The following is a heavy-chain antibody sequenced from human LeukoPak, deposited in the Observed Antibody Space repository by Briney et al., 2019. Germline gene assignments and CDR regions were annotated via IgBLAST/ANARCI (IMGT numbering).Heavy chain of an antibody. Sequence: PSETLSLTCTVSGGSISSYYWSWIRQPPGKGLEWIGYIYYSGSTNYNPSLKSRVTISVDTSKNQFSLKLSSVTAADTAVYYCASQGYSGSYSLDYWGQGTLVTVSS. CDR1: GGSISSYY. CDR3: ASQGYSGSYSLDY. V-gene: IGHV4-59*01. CDR2: IYYSGST. D-gene: IGHD1-26*01. J-gene: IGHJ4*02.